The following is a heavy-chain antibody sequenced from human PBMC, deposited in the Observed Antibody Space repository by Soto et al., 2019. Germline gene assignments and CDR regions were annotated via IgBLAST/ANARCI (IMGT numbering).Heavy chain of an antibody. Sequence: GGSLRLSCAASGFTFSSYAMSWVRQAPGKGLEWVSVISGSAGSTYYADSVKGRFTISRDNSKNTLYLQMNSLRAEDTAVYYCAKGFGYYYDSSGYWVHWGQGTLVTVSS. CDR3: AKGFGYYYDSSGYWVH. V-gene: IGHV3-23*01. J-gene: IGHJ4*02. D-gene: IGHD3-22*01. CDR1: GFTFSSYA. CDR2: ISGSAGST.